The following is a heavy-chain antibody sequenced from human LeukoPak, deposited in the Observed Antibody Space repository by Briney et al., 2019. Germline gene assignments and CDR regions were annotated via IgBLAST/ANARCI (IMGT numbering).Heavy chain of an antibody. D-gene: IGHD2-2*02. V-gene: IGHV4-39*01. CDR1: GGSISSSSYY. J-gene: IGHJ5*02. Sequence: PSETLSLTCTVSGGSISSSSYYWGWIRQPPGTGLEWIGSIYYSGSTYYNPSLKSRVTISVDTSKNQFSLKLSSVTAADTAVYYCARFLLKGAAIRFDPWGQGTLVTVSS. CDR2: IYYSGST. CDR3: ARFLLKGAAIRFDP.